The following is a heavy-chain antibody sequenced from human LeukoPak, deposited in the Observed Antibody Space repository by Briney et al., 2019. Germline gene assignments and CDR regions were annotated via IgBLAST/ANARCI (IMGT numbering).Heavy chain of an antibody. CDR2: INSDGSST. V-gene: IGHV3-74*01. CDR1: GFTFSSYW. J-gene: IGHJ6*02. D-gene: IGHD3-10*01. CDR3: ATEPILLWFGELSYGMDV. Sequence: PGGSLRLSCAASGFTFSSYWMHWVRQAPGKGRGWVSRINSDGSSTSYADSVKGRFTISRDNAKNTLYLQMNSLRPEDTAVYSCATEPILLWFGELSYGMDVWGQGTTVTVSS.